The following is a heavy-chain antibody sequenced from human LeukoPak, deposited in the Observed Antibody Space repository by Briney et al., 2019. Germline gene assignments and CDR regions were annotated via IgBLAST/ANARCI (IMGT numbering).Heavy chain of an antibody. CDR3: ARSPCSSTSCYYYYGMDV. CDR1: SGSFSGSY. D-gene: IGHD2-2*01. V-gene: IGHV4-34*01. Sequence: SETLSLTCAVYSGSFSGSYWSWIRQPPGKGLEWIGEINHSGSTNFKPSLKSRVTISLDTSKNQFSLKVSSVTAADTAVYYCARSPCSSTSCYYYYGMDVWGQGTTVTVSS. CDR2: INHSGST. J-gene: IGHJ6*02.